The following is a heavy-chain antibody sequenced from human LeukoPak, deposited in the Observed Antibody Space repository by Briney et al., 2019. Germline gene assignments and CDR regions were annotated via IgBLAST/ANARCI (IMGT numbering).Heavy chain of an antibody. Sequence: PGGSLILSCAASGFTFSSYAMSRVRQAPGKGLEWVSAISGSGGSTYYADSVKGRFTISRDNSKDTLYLQMNSLRAEDTAVYYCAKNGYNWLVDAFDIWGQGTMVTVSS. D-gene: IGHD5-24*01. CDR3: AKNGYNWLVDAFDI. CDR2: ISGSGGST. J-gene: IGHJ3*02. V-gene: IGHV3-23*01. CDR1: GFTFSSYA.